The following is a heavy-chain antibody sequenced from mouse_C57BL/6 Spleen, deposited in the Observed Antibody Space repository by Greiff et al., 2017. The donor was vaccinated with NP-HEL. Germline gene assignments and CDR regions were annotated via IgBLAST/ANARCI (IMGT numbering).Heavy chain of an antibody. J-gene: IGHJ2*01. D-gene: IGHD2-3*01. CDR1: GYSITSGYY. CDR3: ARSDGYHEDY. V-gene: IGHV3-6*01. Sequence: EVKLQESGPGLVKPSQSLSLTCSVTGYSITSGYYWNWIRQFPGNKLEWMGYISYDGSNNYNPSLKNRISITRDTSKNQFFLKLNSVTTEDTATYYCARSDGYHEDYWGQGTTLTVSS. CDR2: ISYDGSN.